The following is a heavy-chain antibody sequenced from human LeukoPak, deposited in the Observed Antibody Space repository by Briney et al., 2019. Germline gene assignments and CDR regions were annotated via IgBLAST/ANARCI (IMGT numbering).Heavy chain of an antibody. Sequence: GGSLKLSCAASGFTFSSYSMNWVRQAPGKGLEWVSYISSSSSTIYYADSVKGRFTISRDNAKNSLYLQMNSLRAEDTAVYYCARTYYDFWSGYLTHAFDIWGQGTMVTVSS. D-gene: IGHD3-3*01. V-gene: IGHV3-48*01. J-gene: IGHJ3*02. CDR2: ISSSSSTI. CDR3: ARTYYDFWSGYLTHAFDI. CDR1: GFTFSSYS.